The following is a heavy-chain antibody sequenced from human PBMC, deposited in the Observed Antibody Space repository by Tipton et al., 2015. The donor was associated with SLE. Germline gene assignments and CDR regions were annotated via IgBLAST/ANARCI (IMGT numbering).Heavy chain of an antibody. CDR2: INHSGST. J-gene: IGHJ3*02. CDR3: ARKVNGQRWLQWGAFDI. V-gene: IGHV4-38-2*01. D-gene: IGHD5-24*01. CDR1: GYSIRSGHY. Sequence: TLSLTCAVSGYSIRSGHYWGWIRQPPGKGLEWIGEINHSGSTSYNPSLKSRVTISVDTSKNQFSLKLSSVTAADTAVYYCARKVNGQRWLQWGAFDIWGQGTMVTVSS.